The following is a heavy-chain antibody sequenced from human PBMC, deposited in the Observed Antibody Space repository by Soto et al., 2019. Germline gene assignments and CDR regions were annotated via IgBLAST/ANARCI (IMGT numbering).Heavy chain of an antibody. CDR1: GVSISSYY. CDR3: ARMTMYYYDSSGYSRRFDP. V-gene: IGHV4-59*01. D-gene: IGHD3-22*01. J-gene: IGHJ5*02. CDR2: IYYSGST. Sequence: PSETLSLTCTVSGVSISSYYWSWIRQPPGKGLEWIGYIYYSGSTNYNPSLKSRVTISVDTSKNQFSLKLSSVTAADTAVYYCARMTMYYYDSSGYSRRFDPWGQGTLVTVSS.